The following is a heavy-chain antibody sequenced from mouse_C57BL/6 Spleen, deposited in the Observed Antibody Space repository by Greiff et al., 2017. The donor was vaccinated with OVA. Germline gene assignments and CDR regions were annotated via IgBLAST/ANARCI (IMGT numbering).Heavy chain of an antibody. V-gene: IGHV5-9*01. Sequence: DVQLVESGGGLVKPGGSLKLSCAASGFTFSSYTMSWVRQTPEKRLEWVATISGGGGNTYSPDSVKGRFTISRDNAKNTLYLQMSSLRSEDTALYYCARGTTVVYWYFDVWGTGTTVTVSS. J-gene: IGHJ1*03. D-gene: IGHD1-1*01. CDR3: ARGTTVVYWYFDV. CDR1: GFTFSSYT. CDR2: ISGGGGNT.